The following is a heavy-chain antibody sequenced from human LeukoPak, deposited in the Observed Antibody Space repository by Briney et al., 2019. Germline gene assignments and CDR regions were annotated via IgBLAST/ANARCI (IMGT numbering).Heavy chain of an antibody. J-gene: IGHJ3*02. CDR3: ARGRFLEWSYAFDI. CDR2: IYYSGST. V-gene: IGHV4-59*01. CDR1: GGSISSYY. Sequence: SETLSLTCTVSGGSISSYYWSWIRQPPGKGLEWIGYIYYSGSTNYNPSLKSRVTISVDTSKNQFSLKLSSVTAADTAVYYCARGRFLEWSYAFDIWGQGTMVTVSS. D-gene: IGHD3-3*01.